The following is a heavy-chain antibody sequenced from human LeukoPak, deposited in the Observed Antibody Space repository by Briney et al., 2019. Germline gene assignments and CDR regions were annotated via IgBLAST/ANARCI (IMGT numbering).Heavy chain of an antibody. D-gene: IGHD6-13*01. CDR3: ARDGSAAGPSNWSDP. CDR2: INPNSGGT. V-gene: IGHV1-2*06. J-gene: IGHJ5*02. Sequence: ASVKVSCKASGYTFTGYYMHWVRQAPGQGLEWMGRINPNSGGTNYAQKFQGRVTMTRDTSISTAYMELSRLRSDDTAVYYCARDGSAAGPSNWSDPWGQGTLVTVSS. CDR1: GYTFTGYY.